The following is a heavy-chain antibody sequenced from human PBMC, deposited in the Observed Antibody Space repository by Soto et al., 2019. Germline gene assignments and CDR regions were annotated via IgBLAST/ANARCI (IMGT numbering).Heavy chain of an antibody. V-gene: IGHV4-34*01. J-gene: IGHJ4*02. CDR2: INHSGST. Sequence: QVQLQQWGAGLLKPSETLSLTCAVYGGSFSGYYWSWIRQPPGKGLEWIGEINHSGSTNYNPSLKSRVTISVDTSKNQFSLKLSSVTAADTAVYYCARRSSGYCSGGSCYSRHYFDYWGQGTLVTGSS. CDR3: ARRSSGYCSGGSCYSRHYFDY. D-gene: IGHD2-15*01. CDR1: GGSFSGYY.